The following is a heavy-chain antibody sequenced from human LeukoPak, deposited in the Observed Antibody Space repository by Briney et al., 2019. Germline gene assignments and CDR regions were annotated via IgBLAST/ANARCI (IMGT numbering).Heavy chain of an antibody. J-gene: IGHJ4*02. V-gene: IGHV3-48*04. D-gene: IGHD3-10*01. CDR2: ISSSSSTI. Sequence: GGSLRLSCAASGFTFSSYSMNWVRQAPGKGLEWVSYISSSSSTIYYADSVKGRFTISRDNAKNSLYLQMNSLRAEDTAVYYCAREADYYGSGSYSYWGQGTLVTVSS. CDR3: AREADYYGSGSYSY. CDR1: GFTFSSYS.